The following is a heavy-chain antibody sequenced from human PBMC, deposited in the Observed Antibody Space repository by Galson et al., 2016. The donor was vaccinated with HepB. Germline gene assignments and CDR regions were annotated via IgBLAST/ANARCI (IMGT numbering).Heavy chain of an antibody. CDR1: GFTFSNYA. CDR2: ISGSGGRT. J-gene: IGHJ4*02. D-gene: IGHD3-16*01. CDR3: TRDIAAFGGVME. V-gene: IGHV3-23*01. Sequence: SLRLSCAASGFTFSNYAMSWVRQAPGKGLEWVSAISGSGGRTYYADSVKGRFTISRDNAKNSVYLQMNSLRAEDTAVYYCTRDIAAFGGVMEWGQGTLVTISS.